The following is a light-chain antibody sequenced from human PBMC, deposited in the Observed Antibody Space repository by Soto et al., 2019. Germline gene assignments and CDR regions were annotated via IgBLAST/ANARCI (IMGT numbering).Light chain of an antibody. V-gene: IGKV1-5*03. Sequence: DIQMTQSPSTLSASVGDRVTITCRASHSISSWLAWYQQKPGKAPKLLIYKASSLESGVPSRFSGSGAGTEFTLTISSLQPDDFATYYCQQYNSYPWTVGQGTKVEIK. CDR1: HSISSW. J-gene: IGKJ1*01. CDR3: QQYNSYPWT. CDR2: KAS.